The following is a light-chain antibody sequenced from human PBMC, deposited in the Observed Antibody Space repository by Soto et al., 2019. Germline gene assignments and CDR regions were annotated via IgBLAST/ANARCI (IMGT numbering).Light chain of an antibody. CDR1: SSNIGSNY. CDR3: AAWDDSLSGVG. Sequence: QAVVTQPPSASGTPGQRVTISCSGSSSNIGSNYVFWYQQLPGTAPKLLIYRNNQRPSGVPDRFSGSKSGTSASLAISGLRSEDEADYSCAAWDDSLSGVGFGGGTKLTVL. V-gene: IGLV1-47*01. J-gene: IGLJ2*01. CDR2: RNN.